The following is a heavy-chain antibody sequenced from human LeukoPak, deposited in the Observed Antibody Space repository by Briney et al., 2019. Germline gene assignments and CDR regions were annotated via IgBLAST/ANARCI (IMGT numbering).Heavy chain of an antibody. CDR1: VYIFTGYY. J-gene: IGHJ5*02. D-gene: IGHD1-26*01. V-gene: IGHV1-2*02. Sequence: ASVKVSCKPSVYIFTGYYIHWVRQAPGQGPERMGWINPNNGDTKYAQKFQRRVSMTRDTSITTAYMELSRLRSDDTAFYYCARNGQLLSGGNWFDPWGQGALVTVSS. CDR3: ARNGQLLSGGNWFDP. CDR2: INPNNGDT.